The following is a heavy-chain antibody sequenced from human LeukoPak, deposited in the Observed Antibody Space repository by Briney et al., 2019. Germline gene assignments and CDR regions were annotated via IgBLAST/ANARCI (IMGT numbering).Heavy chain of an antibody. Sequence: PSETLSLTCAVYGGSFSGYYWSWIRQPPGKGLEWIGEINHSGSTNYNPSLKSRVTISVDTSKNQFSLKLSSVTAADTAVYYCASSSYGERGPDWGQGTLVTVSS. J-gene: IGHJ4*02. CDR2: INHSGST. V-gene: IGHV4-34*01. CDR3: ASSSYGERGPD. CDR1: GGSFSGYY. D-gene: IGHD4-17*01.